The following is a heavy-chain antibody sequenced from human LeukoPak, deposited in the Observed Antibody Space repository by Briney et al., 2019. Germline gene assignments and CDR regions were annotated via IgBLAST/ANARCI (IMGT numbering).Heavy chain of an antibody. V-gene: IGHV3-21*01. D-gene: IGHD5-18*01. Sequence: GGSLRLSCAASGFTFSSYSMNWVRQAPGKGLAWVSSISSNNNYIYYADSVKGRFTISRDNAKNSLYLQMNSLRAEDTAVYYCARDQERLQLWLAGGAFDYWGQGTLVTVSS. J-gene: IGHJ4*02. CDR2: ISSNNNYI. CDR1: GFTFSSYS. CDR3: ARDQERLQLWLAGGAFDY.